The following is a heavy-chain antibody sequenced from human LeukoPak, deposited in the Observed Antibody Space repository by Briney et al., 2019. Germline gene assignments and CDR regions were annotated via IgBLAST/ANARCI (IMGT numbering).Heavy chain of an antibody. CDR2: IKQDGSEK. J-gene: IGHJ4*02. D-gene: IGHD6-19*01. CDR1: GFTFSSYW. V-gene: IGHV3-7*01. Sequence: GGSLRLSCAASGFTFSSYWMSWVRQAPGKGLEWVANIKQDGSEKYYVDSVKGRFTISRDNAKNSLYLQMNSLRAEDTAVYYCAREEAVAGNPIFDYWGQGTLVTVSS. CDR3: AREEAVAGNPIFDY.